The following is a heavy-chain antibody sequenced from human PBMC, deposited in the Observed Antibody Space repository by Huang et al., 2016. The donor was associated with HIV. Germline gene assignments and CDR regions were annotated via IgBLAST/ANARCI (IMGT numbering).Heavy chain of an antibody. J-gene: IGHJ4*02. CDR1: GYGFSSYW. Sequence: EVLLVQSGAELKEPGESLKISCKASGYGFSSYWIGWVRQKAGKGLEWMEIIYPRDSETKYSPSFDGQVTISADKSTRTAYLQWESLKAPDTAIYFCARQVDGFRSHFDFWGQGTLVSVSS. D-gene: IGHD5-18*01. CDR2: IYPRDSET. V-gene: IGHV5-51*01. CDR3: ARQVDGFRSHFDF.